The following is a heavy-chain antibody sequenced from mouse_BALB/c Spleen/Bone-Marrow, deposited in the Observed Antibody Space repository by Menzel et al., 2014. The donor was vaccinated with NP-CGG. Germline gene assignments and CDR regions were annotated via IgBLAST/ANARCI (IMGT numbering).Heavy chain of an antibody. CDR1: GYTFTTYT. Sequence: QVQLQQSGAELARPGASVKMSCRASGYTFTTYTIHWVRQRPGQGLEWIGYINPSSGYTNHNQKFKDKATLTADKSSSTAYMQLSSLTSEDSAVYYCARRDDGYVFFDYWGQGTTLTASS. CDR3: ARRDDGYVFFDY. D-gene: IGHD2-3*01. V-gene: IGHV1-4*01. CDR2: INPSSGYT. J-gene: IGHJ2*01.